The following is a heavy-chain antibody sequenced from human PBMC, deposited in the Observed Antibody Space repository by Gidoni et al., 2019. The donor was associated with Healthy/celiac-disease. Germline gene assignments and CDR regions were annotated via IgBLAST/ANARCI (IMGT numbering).Heavy chain of an antibody. CDR1: GGTFSSYA. D-gene: IGHD1-26*01. J-gene: IGHJ3*02. CDR3: ARTRETYSGSPPPFGTAFDI. V-gene: IGHV1-69*01. CDR2: IIPIFGTA. Sequence: QVQLVQSGAEVKKPGSSVKVSCKASGGTFSSYAISWVRQAPGQGLEWMGGIIPIFGTANYAQKFQGRVTITADESTSTAYMELSSLRSEDTAVYYCARTRETYSGSPPPFGTAFDIWGQGTMVTVSS.